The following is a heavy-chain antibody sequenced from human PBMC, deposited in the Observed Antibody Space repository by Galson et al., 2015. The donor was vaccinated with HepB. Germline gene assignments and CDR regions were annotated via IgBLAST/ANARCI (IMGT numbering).Heavy chain of an antibody. V-gene: IGHV2-5*02. CDR3: AHRRVGDTTSFDY. CDR2: TFWDGDA. Sequence: PALVKPTQTLTLTCTVSGFSLSTNGVGVGWIRQPPGQALEWLGLTFWDGDARYSPSLKSRLIITKDTSKNQVVLTLSNMAPVDTATYYCAHRRVGDTTSFDYWGLGTLVTVSS. CDR1: GFSLSTNGVG. J-gene: IGHJ4*02. D-gene: IGHD1-26*01.